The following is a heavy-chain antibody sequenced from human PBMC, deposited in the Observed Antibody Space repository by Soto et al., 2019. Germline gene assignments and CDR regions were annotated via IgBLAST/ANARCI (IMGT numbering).Heavy chain of an antibody. CDR3: ARDASSCYGPGWFDP. Sequence: QVQLVESGGGVVQPGRSLRLSCAASGFTFSSYGMHWVRQAPGKGLEWVAVIWYDGSNKYYADSVKGRFTISRDNSKNTLYLQMTSLSAEDTAVYYCARDASSCYGPGWFDPWGQGTLVTVAS. V-gene: IGHV3-33*01. D-gene: IGHD6-13*01. J-gene: IGHJ5*02. CDR1: GFTFSSYG. CDR2: IWYDGSNK.